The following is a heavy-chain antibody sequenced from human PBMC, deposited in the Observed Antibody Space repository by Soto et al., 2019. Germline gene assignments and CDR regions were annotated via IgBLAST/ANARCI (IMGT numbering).Heavy chain of an antibody. CDR2: ISAGGGST. V-gene: IGHV3-23*01. Sequence: QVLESGGGLVQPGGSLRLSCAVSGFTFSSYAMSWVRQAPGKGLEWVSAISAGGGSTYDADSVKGRFTISRDNSKNTLYLQMNSLRVEDTAVYYCAKDSVAGRRVSQGGAFDIWGPGTMVIVSS. J-gene: IGHJ3*02. D-gene: IGHD6-6*01. CDR1: GFTFSSYA. CDR3: AKDSVAGRRVSQGGAFDI.